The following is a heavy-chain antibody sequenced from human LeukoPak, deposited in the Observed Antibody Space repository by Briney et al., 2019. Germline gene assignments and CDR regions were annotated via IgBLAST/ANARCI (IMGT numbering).Heavy chain of an antibody. Sequence: GGSLRLSCAASGFTVSSTYMSWVRQAPGKGLEWVSSISYSGDNTDYADSVKGRLIISRDNSKNTLGLQMNSLRAEDTAIYYCARGTLAGYFLGYWGRGTLVTVSS. CDR3: ARGTLAGYFLGY. V-gene: IGHV3-23*01. CDR1: GFTVSSTY. CDR2: ISYSGDNT. J-gene: IGHJ4*02. D-gene: IGHD6-19*01.